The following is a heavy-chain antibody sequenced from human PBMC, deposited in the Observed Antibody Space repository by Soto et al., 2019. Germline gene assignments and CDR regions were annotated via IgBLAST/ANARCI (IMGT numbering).Heavy chain of an antibody. CDR3: ATEGGYPGSNFYGAY. Sequence: EVQLVESGGGLVEPGGSIRLSCVASGFTFTKAYMTWVRQAPGKGLEWVGRIKGSHAGGTTDYATSVKGRFTISRDDSKNTLYLQINSLKTEDPSVYYCATEGGYPGSNFYGAYWGQGTLVTVSS. V-gene: IGHV3-15*01. CDR1: GFTFTKAY. D-gene: IGHD1-26*01. J-gene: IGHJ4*02. CDR2: IKGSHAGGTT.